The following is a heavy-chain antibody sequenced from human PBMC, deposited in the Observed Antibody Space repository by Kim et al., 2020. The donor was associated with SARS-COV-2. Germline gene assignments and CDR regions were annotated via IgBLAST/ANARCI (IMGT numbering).Heavy chain of an antibody. CDR3: ARQVGRWYPNYFDY. D-gene: IGHD2-15*01. Sequence: SPSFQGKVTIAADKSISTAYLQWSSLKASDTAMYYCARQVGRWYPNYFDYWGQGTLVTVSS. V-gene: IGHV5-51*01. J-gene: IGHJ4*02.